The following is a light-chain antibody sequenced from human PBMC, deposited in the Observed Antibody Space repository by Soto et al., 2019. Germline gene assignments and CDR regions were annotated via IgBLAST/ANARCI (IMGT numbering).Light chain of an antibody. CDR1: QGISHF. V-gene: IGKV1-27*01. CDR3: QKYNTVPRT. Sequence: DIQMTQSPSSLSASVGDRVTITCRASQGISHFLAWYQQKPGKVPKLLIYAASILQSGVPPRFSGSGSGTDFTLTISSLQPEDVATYYCQKYNTVPRTFGQVTKVEI. CDR2: AAS. J-gene: IGKJ1*01.